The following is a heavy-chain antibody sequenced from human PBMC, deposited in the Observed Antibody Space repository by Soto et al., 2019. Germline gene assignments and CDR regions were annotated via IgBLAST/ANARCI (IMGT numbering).Heavy chain of an antibody. J-gene: IGHJ5*02. CDR1: GGSIIDSGSFY. V-gene: IGHV4-31*03. Sequence: QVQMQESGPGLVKPSQTLYLTCSVSGGSIIDSGSFYWNWIRQHLGKGLVWIGYIYYSGSTYYNRSLKSRATISLDTSKNQFSLKLTSVTAADTAIYYCARGEVVASNWFDPWGQGTLVTVSS. D-gene: IGHD2-15*01. CDR3: ARGEVVASNWFDP. CDR2: IYYSGST.